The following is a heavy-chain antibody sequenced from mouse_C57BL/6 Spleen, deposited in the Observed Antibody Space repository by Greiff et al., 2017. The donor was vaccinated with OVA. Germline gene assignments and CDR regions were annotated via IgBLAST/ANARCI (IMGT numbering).Heavy chain of an antibody. CDR3: AREGAETGPFAD. D-gene: IGHD4-1*01. V-gene: IGHV1-54*01. Sequence: VNVVESGAELVRPGTSVKVSCKASGYAFTNYLIEWVKQRPGQGLEWIGVINPGSGGTNYNEKFKGKATLTADKSSSTAYMQLSSLTSEDSAVYFCAREGAETGPFADWGQGTLVTVSA. CDR1: GYAFTNYL. CDR2: INPGSGGT. J-gene: IGHJ3*01.